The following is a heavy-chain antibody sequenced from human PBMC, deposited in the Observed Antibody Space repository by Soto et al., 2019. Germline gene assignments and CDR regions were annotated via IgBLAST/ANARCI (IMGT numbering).Heavy chain of an antibody. V-gene: IGHV4-59*02. Sequence: KASETLSLTCSVFGASVNSYYWSWIRQSPGKGLEWIGHIFNSGTIHYNPSPKSRVSISVNSSKNQASLMMISVPAADTAIYYCGRDLLATALARCYFYYGLDVWGQGTAVTVSS. D-gene: IGHD5-18*01. CDR2: IFNSGTI. CDR3: GRDLLATALARCYFYYGLDV. J-gene: IGHJ6*02. CDR1: GASVNSYY.